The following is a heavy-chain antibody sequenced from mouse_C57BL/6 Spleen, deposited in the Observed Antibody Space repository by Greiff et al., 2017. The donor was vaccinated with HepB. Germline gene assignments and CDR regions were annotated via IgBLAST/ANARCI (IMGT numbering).Heavy chain of an antibody. CDR3: ARATTGGFDY. V-gene: IGHV1-22*01. CDR1: GYTFTDYN. J-gene: IGHJ2*01. Sequence: VQLQQSGPELVKPGASVKMSCKASGYTFTDYNMHWVKQSHGKSLEWIGYINPNNGGTSYNQKFKGKATLTVNQSSSTAYMERRSLTSEDSAVYYCARATTGGFDYWGQGTTLTVSS. CDR2: INPNNGGT. D-gene: IGHD1-1*01.